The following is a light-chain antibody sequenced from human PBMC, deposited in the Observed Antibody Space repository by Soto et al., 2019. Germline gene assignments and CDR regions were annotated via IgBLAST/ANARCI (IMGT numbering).Light chain of an antibody. CDR3: SSYTSSSTRV. V-gene: IGLV2-14*01. J-gene: IGLJ1*01. CDR1: SSDVGGYNY. Sequence: QSALTPPASVSGSPGQSSTISCTGTSSDVGGYNYVSWYQQYPGKAPKLMIYEVSNRPSGVSNRFSASKSGNTASLTISGLQAKDEADYYCSSYTSSSTRVFGTGTKVTVL. CDR2: EVS.